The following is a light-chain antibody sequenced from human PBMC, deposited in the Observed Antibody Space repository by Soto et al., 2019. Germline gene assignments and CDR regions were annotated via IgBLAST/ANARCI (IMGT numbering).Light chain of an antibody. CDR3: SSYAGSNLV. V-gene: IGLV2-8*01. CDR1: SSDVGGYNY. CDR2: EVS. J-gene: IGLJ2*01. Sequence: QSALTQPPSASGSPGQSVTISCTGTSSDVGGYNYVSWYQQHPGKAPKVMIYEVSKRPSGVPDRFSGSKSGNTASLTVSGLQPEDEADYYCSSYAGSNLVFGGGTKVTVL.